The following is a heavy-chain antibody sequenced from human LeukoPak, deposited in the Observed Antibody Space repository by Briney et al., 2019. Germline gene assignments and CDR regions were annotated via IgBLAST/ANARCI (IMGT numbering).Heavy chain of an antibody. CDR1: GFTFDDYA. J-gene: IGHJ4*02. CDR3: AKIDSGCSSD. Sequence: GGSLRLSCAASGFTFDDYAMHWVRQAPGKGLEWVSGISWNSGSIGYADSVKGRFTISRDNAKNSLYLQMNSLRAEDTAVYYCAKIDSGCSSDWGQGTLVTVSS. CDR2: ISWNSGSI. D-gene: IGHD6-6*01. V-gene: IGHV3-9*01.